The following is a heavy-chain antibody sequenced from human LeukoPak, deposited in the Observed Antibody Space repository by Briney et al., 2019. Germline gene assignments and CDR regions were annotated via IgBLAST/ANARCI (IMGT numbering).Heavy chain of an antibody. CDR1: AFTFSSYS. CDR3: ARAEAGATLYYFDY. D-gene: IGHD1-26*01. J-gene: IGHJ4*02. Sequence: GVSLSLSSAASAFTFSSYSMNWVRQAPGMGLEWGSSISSSSSYIYYADSVKGRFTISRDNATNSLYLQMNSLRAEDTAVYYCARAEAGATLYYFDYWGQGTLVTVSS. V-gene: IGHV3-21*01. CDR2: ISSSSSYI.